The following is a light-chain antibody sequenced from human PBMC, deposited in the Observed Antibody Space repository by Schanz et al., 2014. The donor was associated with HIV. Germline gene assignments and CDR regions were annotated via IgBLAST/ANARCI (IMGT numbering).Light chain of an antibody. CDR1: QSVSDN. CDR3: QQYGSSPRT. V-gene: IGKV3-20*01. J-gene: IGKJ1*01. Sequence: EILMTQSPATLSVSPGERATLSCRASQSVSDNLAWSQQEPGQAPRLLIYAASRRPTGIPDRFSGSGSGTDFTLTISRLEPEDFAVYYCQQYGSSPRTFGQGTKVEIK. CDR2: AAS.